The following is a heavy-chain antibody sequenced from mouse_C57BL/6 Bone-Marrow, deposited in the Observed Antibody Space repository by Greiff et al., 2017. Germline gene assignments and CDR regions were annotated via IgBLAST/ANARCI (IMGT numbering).Heavy chain of an antibody. V-gene: IGHV1-19*01. J-gene: IGHJ2*01. D-gene: IGHD2-4*01. CDR1: GYTFTDYY. CDR3: ARSDDYDADY. CDR2: INPYNGGT. Sequence: SGPVLVKPGASVKMSCKASGYTFTDYYMNWVKQSHGKSLEWIGVINPYNGGTSYNQKFKGKATLTVDKSSSTAYMELNSLTSEDSAVYYCARSDDYDADYWGQGTTLTVSS.